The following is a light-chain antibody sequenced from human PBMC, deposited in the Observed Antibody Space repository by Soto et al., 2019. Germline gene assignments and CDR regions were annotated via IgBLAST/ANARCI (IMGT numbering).Light chain of an antibody. J-gene: IGKJ4*01. V-gene: IGKV1-27*01. CDR3: QKYNSAPLT. Sequence: DVQMHQSPSSLSSFVGDRVTITCRASRGIYPYLAWFQQKPWKVPKLLLYATSTLQAGVPARFSGSGSRADFPLTSNIQADDEVGTYYWQKYNSAPLTFGGGTKVDIK. CDR2: ATS. CDR1: RGIYPY.